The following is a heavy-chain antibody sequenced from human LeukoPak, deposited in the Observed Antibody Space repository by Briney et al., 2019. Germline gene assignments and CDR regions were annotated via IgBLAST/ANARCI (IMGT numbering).Heavy chain of an antibody. V-gene: IGHV3-30*02. J-gene: IGHJ4*02. CDR1: GFTFSSYG. D-gene: IGHD4-17*01. Sequence: GGSLRLSCAASGFTFSSYGMHWVRQAPGKGLEWVAFIRYDGSNKYYADSVKGRFTISRDNSKNTLYLQMDSLRAEDTAVYYYAKVTIYGDYVYDYWGQGTLVTVSS. CDR2: IRYDGSNK. CDR3: AKVTIYGDYVYDY.